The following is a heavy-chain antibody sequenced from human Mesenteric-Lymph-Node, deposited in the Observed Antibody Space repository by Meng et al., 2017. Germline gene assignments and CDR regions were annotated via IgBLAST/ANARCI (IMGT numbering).Heavy chain of an antibody. J-gene: IGHJ4*02. CDR2: INPNSGGT. CDR1: GYTFTGYY. CDR3: ARYLGFPMVRGVRGSFDY. Sequence: ASVKVSCKASGYTFTGYYMHWVRQAPGQGLEWMGWINPNSGGTNYAQKFQGRVTMTRDTSISTAYMELSRLRSDDTAVYYCARYLGFPMVRGVRGSFDYWGQGTLVTVSS. D-gene: IGHD3-10*01. V-gene: IGHV1-2*02.